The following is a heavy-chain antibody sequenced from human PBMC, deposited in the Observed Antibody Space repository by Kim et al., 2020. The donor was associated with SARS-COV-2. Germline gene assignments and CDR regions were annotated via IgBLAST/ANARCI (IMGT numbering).Heavy chain of an antibody. V-gene: IGHV4-34*01. D-gene: IGHD6-13*01. Sequence: SETLSLTCAVYGGSFSGYYWSWIRQPPGKGLEWIGEINHSGSTNYNPSLKSRVTISVDTSKNQFSLKLSSVTAADTAVYYCARALNGTAAAGGFDYWGQGTLVTVSS. CDR2: INHSGST. J-gene: IGHJ4*02. CDR1: GGSFSGYY. CDR3: ARALNGTAAAGGFDY.